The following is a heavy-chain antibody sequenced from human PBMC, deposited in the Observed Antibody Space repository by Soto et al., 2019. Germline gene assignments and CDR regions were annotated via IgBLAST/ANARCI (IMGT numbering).Heavy chain of an antibody. CDR2: ISSSSSYI. D-gene: IGHD3-22*01. V-gene: IGHV3-21*01. J-gene: IGHJ6*02. Sequence: GGSLRLSCAASGFTFSSYSMNWVRQAPGKGLEWVSSISSSSSYIYYADSVKGRFTISRDNAKNSLYLQMNSLRAEDTAVYYCARDLYYYDSSGYYYGMDVWGQGTTVTVSS. CDR1: GFTFSSYS. CDR3: ARDLYYYDSSGYYYGMDV.